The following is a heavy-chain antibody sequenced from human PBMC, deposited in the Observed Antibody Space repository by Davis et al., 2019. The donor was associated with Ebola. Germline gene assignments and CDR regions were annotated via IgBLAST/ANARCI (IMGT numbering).Heavy chain of an antibody. CDR2: ISNDGSDA. J-gene: IGHJ4*02. Sequence: GESLKISCATSGFAFDTYYMHWVRQAPGKGLVWVSRISNDGSDAHYADFVKGRFTISRDNAKNTLYLQMNSLRTEDTAVYYCARDFMAVTDDYWGQGTLVTVSS. V-gene: IGHV3-74*01. CDR3: ARDFMAVTDDY. CDR1: GFAFDTYY. D-gene: IGHD2-21*02.